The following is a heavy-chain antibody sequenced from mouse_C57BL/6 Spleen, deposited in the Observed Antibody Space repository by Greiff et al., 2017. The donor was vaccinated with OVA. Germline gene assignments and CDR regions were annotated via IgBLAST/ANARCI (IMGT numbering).Heavy chain of an antibody. CDR1: GFTFSSYA. J-gene: IGHJ2*01. D-gene: IGHD1-1*01. V-gene: IGHV5-9-1*02. CDR3: TRGEGYYGSQYYFDY. Sequence: EVKLVESGEGLVKPGGSLKLSCAASGFTFSSYAMSWVRQTPEKRLEWVAYISSGGDYIYYADTVKGRFTICRDNARNTLYLQMSSLKSEDTAMYYCTRGEGYYGSQYYFDYWGQGTTLTVSS. CDR2: ISSGGDYI.